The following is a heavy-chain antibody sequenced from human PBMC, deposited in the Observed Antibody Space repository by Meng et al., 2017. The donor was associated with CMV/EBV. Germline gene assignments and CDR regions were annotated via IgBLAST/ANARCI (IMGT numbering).Heavy chain of an antibody. V-gene: IGHV3-23*01. CDR2: ISGSGGST. J-gene: IGHJ4*02. CDR1: GFTFSSYA. Sequence: GGSLKISCAASGFTFSSYAMSWVRQAPGKGLEWVSAISGSGGSTYYADSVKGRFTISRDNSKNTLYLQMNSLRAEDTAVYYCAKVLLRFLEWLSPNFDYWGQGTLVTVSS. D-gene: IGHD3-3*01. CDR3: AKVLLRFLEWLSPNFDY.